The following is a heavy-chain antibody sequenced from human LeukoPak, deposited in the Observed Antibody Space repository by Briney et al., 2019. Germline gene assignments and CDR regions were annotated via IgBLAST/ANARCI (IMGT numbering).Heavy chain of an antibody. CDR2: ISGSGDTT. J-gene: IGHJ5*02. CDR1: GFIFSSYA. V-gene: IGHV3-23*01. Sequence: GGSLRLSCAVSGFIFSSYAISWVRQAPGKGLEWVSSISGSGDTTYYADPVKGRFTISRDNPKNTLYLQMNSLRAEDTAVYYCAPDSSGAFPNRFDPWGQGTLVTVSS. CDR3: APDSSGAFPNRFDP. D-gene: IGHD3-22*01.